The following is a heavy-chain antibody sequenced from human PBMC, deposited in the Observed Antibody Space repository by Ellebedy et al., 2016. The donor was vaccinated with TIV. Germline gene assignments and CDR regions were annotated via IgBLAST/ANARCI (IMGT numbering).Heavy chain of an antibody. Sequence: SGPTLVXPTQTLTLTCTFSGFSLNTSGVGVGWIRQPPGKALEWLALIYWNDDKRYNPSPKSITITKDTSKNQVVLAMTNRDPVDTATYYCAHKPSGGTTWFDYWGQGTLVTVSS. CDR1: GFSLNTSGVG. J-gene: IGHJ4*02. CDR2: IYWNDDK. D-gene: IGHD3-10*01. V-gene: IGHV2-5*01. CDR3: AHKPSGGTTWFDY.